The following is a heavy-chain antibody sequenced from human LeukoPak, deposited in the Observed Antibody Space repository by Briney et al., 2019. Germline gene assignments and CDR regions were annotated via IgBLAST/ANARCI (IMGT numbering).Heavy chain of an antibody. CDR2: ISSSDTTI. CDR1: GFTFSDYY. CDR3: ARDGITMRILEY. V-gene: IGHV3-11*01. J-gene: IGHJ4*02. D-gene: IGHD3-10*01. Sequence: PGGSLRLSCAASGFTFSDYYMSWIRQAPGKGLEWVSYISSSDTTISYADSVKGRFTISRDNAKKSLYLQMNSLRAEDTAVYYCARDGITMRILEYWGQGTLVTVSS.